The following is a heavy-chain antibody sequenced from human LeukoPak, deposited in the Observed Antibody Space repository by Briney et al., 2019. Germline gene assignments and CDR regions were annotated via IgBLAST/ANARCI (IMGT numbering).Heavy chain of an antibody. CDR3: ASQLGDASDI. J-gene: IGHJ3*02. CDR1: GFTFSSYA. D-gene: IGHD6-13*01. CDR2: ISSSSSTI. V-gene: IGHV3-48*01. Sequence: PGGSLRLSCAASGFTFSSYAMHWVRQAPGKGLEWVSYISSSSSTIYYADSVKGRFTISRDNGKNSLYLQMNNLGAEDTAVYYCASQLGDASDIWGQGTMVTVSS.